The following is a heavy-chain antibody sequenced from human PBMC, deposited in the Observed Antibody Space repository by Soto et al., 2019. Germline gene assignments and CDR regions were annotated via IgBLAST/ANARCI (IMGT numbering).Heavy chain of an antibody. D-gene: IGHD3-22*01. Sequence: ASVKVSCKASGYTFTSYGIHWVRQAPGQRLELTGWINAGNGNTKYPEKFQGRVTITRDTSASTAYLELSSLRSEDTAVYYCARDPNDSSAYYHHYYYGMDVWGQGTTVTVSS. CDR1: GYTFTSYG. CDR3: ARDPNDSSAYYHHYYYGMDV. V-gene: IGHV1-3*01. J-gene: IGHJ6*02. CDR2: INAGNGNT.